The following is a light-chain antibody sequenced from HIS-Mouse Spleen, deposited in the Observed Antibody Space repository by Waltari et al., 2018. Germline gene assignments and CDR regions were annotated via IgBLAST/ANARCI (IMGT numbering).Light chain of an antibody. CDR2: YDS. CDR3: QVWDSSSDQYV. V-gene: IGLV3-21*02. CDR1: NIGSKS. Sequence: SYVLTQPPSVSVAPGQTARLTCGGNNIGSKSVHWYQQKPGQAPLLGVYYDSDRPSGSPERCSGSNAGNTATLTISRVEAGDEADYYCQVWDSSSDQYVFGTGTKVTVL. J-gene: IGLJ1*01.